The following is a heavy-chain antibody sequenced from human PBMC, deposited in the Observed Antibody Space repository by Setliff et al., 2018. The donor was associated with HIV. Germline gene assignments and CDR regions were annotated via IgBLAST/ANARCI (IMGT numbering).Heavy chain of an antibody. D-gene: IGHD3-16*01. CDR2: MHSAGNI. CDR3: ARDAGRWGSYYYFRYMDV. V-gene: IGHV3-53*01. CDR1: GFSVSNNY. Sequence: PGGSLRLSCAASGFSVSNNYMNWVRQAPGKGPEWLSIMHSAGNIYYADSVKGRFTVSRDNYRNTVFLQMNSLRMEDTAVFYCARDAGRWGSYYYFRYMDVWGKGTTVTVSS. J-gene: IGHJ6*03.